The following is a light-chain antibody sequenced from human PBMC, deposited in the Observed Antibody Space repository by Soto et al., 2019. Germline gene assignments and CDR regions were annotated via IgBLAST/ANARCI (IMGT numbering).Light chain of an antibody. CDR3: QQYNNWPPWT. J-gene: IGKJ1*01. CDR2: GAF. Sequence: MAQSPSCLSASPGARAIHSCRASQDISSNLAWYQKKPGQAPRLLIYGAFTRATGIPARFSGSASGTDFTLTISSLQSEDFAVYYCQQYNNWPPWTFGQGTKVDIK. CDR1: QDISSN. V-gene: IGKV3-15*01.